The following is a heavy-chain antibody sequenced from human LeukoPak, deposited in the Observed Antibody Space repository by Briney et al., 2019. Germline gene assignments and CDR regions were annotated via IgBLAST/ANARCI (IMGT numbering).Heavy chain of an antibody. D-gene: IGHD5-18*01. CDR3: ARGAWDTAQREPFDY. Sequence: SETLSLTCSVSGDSMRSWYWSWVRQPPGKGLEWIGYIYYIGSTDYNPSLKSRVTMSIDTSKKQFSLELISVTAADTAVYYCARGAWDTAQREPFDYWGQGTLVTVSS. V-gene: IGHV4-59*01. CDR1: GDSMRSWY. J-gene: IGHJ4*02. CDR2: IYYIGST.